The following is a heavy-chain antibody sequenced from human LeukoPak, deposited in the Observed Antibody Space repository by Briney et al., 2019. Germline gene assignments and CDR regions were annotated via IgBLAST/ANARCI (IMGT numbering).Heavy chain of an antibody. V-gene: IGHV4-34*01. CDR2: INHSGST. CDR3: ARGLWFGDENPPYFDY. J-gene: IGHJ4*02. CDR1: GGSFSGYY. D-gene: IGHD3-10*01. Sequence: SETLSLTCAVYGGSFSGYYWSWIRQPPGKGLEWIGEINHSGSTNYNPSLKSRVTISVDTSKNQFSLKLSSVTVAGTALYYCARGLWFGDENPPYFDYWGQGTLVTVSS.